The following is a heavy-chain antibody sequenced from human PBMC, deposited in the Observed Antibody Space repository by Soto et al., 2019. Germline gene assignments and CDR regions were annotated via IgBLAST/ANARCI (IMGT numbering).Heavy chain of an antibody. D-gene: IGHD2-2*01. CDR2: VHTFNGHT. CDR1: GYTFTNYG. CDR3: ARAGQYRTSGYSLNTFDY. J-gene: IGHJ4*02. Sequence: QVQLVQSGAEVRKPGASVTVSCKASGYTFTNYGFICVRQAPGQGLEWVGWVHTFNGHTNYAQKFQGRVTMTTDTSTGTAYMELRSLRSDDTAVYYCARAGQYRTSGYSLNTFDYWGQGTLVTVSS. V-gene: IGHV1-18*01.